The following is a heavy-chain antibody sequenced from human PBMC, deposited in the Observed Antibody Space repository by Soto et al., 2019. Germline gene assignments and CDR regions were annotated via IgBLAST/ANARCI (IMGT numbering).Heavy chain of an antibody. CDR2: ISGSGGST. J-gene: IGHJ1*01. CDR3: AKAPRTVVVVAATPNAEYFQH. D-gene: IGHD2-15*01. Sequence: GGSLRLSCAASGFTFSSYAMSWVRQAPGKGLEWVSAISGSGGSTYYADSVKGRFTISRDNSKNTLYLQMNSLRAEDTAVYYCAKAPRTVVVVAATPNAEYFQHWGQGTLVTVSS. V-gene: IGHV3-23*01. CDR1: GFTFSSYA.